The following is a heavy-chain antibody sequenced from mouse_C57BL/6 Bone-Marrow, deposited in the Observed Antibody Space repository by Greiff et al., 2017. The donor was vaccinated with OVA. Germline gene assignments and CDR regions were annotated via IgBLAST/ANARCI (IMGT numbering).Heavy chain of an antibody. CDR2: IDPNSGGT. CDR1: GYTFTSYW. CDR3: ARDSSGSGYYFDY. D-gene: IGHD3-2*02. Sequence: VQLQQPGAELVKPGASVKLSCKASGYTFTSYWMHWVKQRPGRGLEWIGRIDPNSGGTKSNAKFKSKATLTVDKPSSTAYMQLSSLTSEDSAVYYCARDSSGSGYYFDYWGQGTTLTVSS. V-gene: IGHV1-72*01. J-gene: IGHJ2*01.